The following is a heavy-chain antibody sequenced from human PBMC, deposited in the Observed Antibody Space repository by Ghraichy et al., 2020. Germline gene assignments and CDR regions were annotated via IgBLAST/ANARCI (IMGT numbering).Heavy chain of an antibody. CDR2: INQDESEK. CDR3: ARENGYYGDYLDY. Sequence: GSLNISCAASGFIFSSYWMSWVRQAPGKGLEWVANINQDESEKYYVDSVKGRFTISRDYAENSVYLQMNSLRAEDTAVYYCARENGYYGDYLDYWGQGTLVTVSS. V-gene: IGHV3-7*03. CDR1: GFIFSSYW. J-gene: IGHJ4*02. D-gene: IGHD4-17*01.